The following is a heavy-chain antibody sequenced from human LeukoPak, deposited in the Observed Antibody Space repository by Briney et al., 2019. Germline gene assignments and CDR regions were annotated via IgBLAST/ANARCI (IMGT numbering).Heavy chain of an antibody. V-gene: IGHV1-18*01. CDR1: GYTFSNSG. CDR3: ARDGTFYSGSYSYYFDY. Sequence: GASVKVSCKASGYTFSNSGISWVRRAPGRGLEWMGWISAYSGNTNYARKLQGRVTMTTDTSTSTAYMELRSLKSDDTAVYYCARDGTFYSGSYSYYFDYWGQGTLVTVSS. CDR2: ISAYSGNT. J-gene: IGHJ4*02. D-gene: IGHD1-26*01.